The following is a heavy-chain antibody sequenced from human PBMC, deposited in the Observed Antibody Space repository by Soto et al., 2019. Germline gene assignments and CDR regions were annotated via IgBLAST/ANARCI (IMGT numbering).Heavy chain of an antibody. Sequence: QVQLVQSGAEVRKPGSSVKVSCKASGGTFSNHTISWVRQAPGQGLEWMGRIIPILNIANYAQKFEGRVTMAAENSTSTAYMELSSLRSEHTAVYYCARVAEMGTATNGFYYYMDLWGKGTTVTVSS. CDR2: IIPILNIA. J-gene: IGHJ6*03. D-gene: IGHD4-17*01. CDR1: GGTFSNHT. V-gene: IGHV1-69*02. CDR3: ARVAEMGTATNGFYYYMDL.